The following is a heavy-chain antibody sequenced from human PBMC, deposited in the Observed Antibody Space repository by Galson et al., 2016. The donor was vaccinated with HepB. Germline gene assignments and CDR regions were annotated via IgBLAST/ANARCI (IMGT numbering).Heavy chain of an antibody. CDR2: IFSGDAT. J-gene: IGHJ3*02. D-gene: IGHD3-22*01. V-gene: IGHV3-53*01. CDR1: GFSVSGKY. Sequence: SLRLSCAASGFSVSGKYMSWARQAPGKGLEWVSAIFSGDATYYRDPVKGRFTISRDTSKNTLYIQMNNLRAEDTAIYYCEGYSDPFDIWGQGTMVTVSS. CDR3: EGYSDPFDI.